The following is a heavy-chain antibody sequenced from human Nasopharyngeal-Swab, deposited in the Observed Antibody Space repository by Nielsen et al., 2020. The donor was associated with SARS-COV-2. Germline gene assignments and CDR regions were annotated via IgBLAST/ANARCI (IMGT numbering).Heavy chain of an antibody. CDR1: GYTFTRYY. V-gene: IGHV1-46*01. Sequence: ASVKVSCKASGYTFTRYYMHWVRQAPGQGLDWMGIINPSGGSTSYAQKFQGRVTMTRDTSTSTVYMELSSLRSEDTAVYYCARAVKYYYGSGSYLLDYWGQGTLVTVSS. CDR3: ARAVKYYYGSGSYLLDY. D-gene: IGHD3-10*01. J-gene: IGHJ4*02. CDR2: INPSGGST.